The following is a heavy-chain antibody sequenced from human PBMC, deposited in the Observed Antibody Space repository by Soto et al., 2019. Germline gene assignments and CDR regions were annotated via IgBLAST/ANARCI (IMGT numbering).Heavy chain of an antibody. Sequence: ASVKVSCKASGYTFSDFYMHWVRQAPGQGLECMGWISPNNGATNYAQKFQDRVTMTRDASITTAYMELSRLRSDDTAVYYCARGGEFCSTGSCNSSLGDAFDVWGQGTTVTVSS. CDR3: ARGGEFCSTGSCNSSLGDAFDV. J-gene: IGHJ3*01. CDR1: GYTFSDFY. V-gene: IGHV1-2*02. D-gene: IGHD2-15*01. CDR2: ISPNNGAT.